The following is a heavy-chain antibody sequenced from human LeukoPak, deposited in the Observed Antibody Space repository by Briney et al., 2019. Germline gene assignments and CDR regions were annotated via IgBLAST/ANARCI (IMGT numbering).Heavy chain of an antibody. Sequence: GGSLRLSCAASGFTFRNYWMSWVRQAPGKGLHWVANIKQDGSEKYYVDSVKGRFTISRDNAKNSLYLQMNSLGAEDTAVYYCVIAYSSSENWRFDYWGQGTLVIVPS. CDR1: GFTFRNYW. D-gene: IGHD2-21*01. CDR2: IKQDGSEK. J-gene: IGHJ4*02. CDR3: VIAYSSSENWRFDY. V-gene: IGHV3-7*01.